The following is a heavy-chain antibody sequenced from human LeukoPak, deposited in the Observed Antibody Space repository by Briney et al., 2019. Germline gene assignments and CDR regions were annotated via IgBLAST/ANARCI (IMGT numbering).Heavy chain of an antibody. J-gene: IGHJ4*02. D-gene: IGHD5-12*01. CDR3: AREPSGYSGYDAVDY. Sequence: PGGSLRLSCAASGFTFSSYEMNWLRQAPGKGREWVSYISSSGSTIYYADSVKGRFTISRDNAKNSLYLQMNSLRAEDTAVYYCAREPSGYSGYDAVDYWGQGTLVTVSS. CDR2: ISSSGSTI. V-gene: IGHV3-48*03. CDR1: GFTFSSYE.